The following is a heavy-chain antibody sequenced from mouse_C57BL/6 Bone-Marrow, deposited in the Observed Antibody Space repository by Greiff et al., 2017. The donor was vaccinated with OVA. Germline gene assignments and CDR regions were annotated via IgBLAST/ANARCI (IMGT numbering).Heavy chain of an antibody. CDR2: IDPNSGGT. D-gene: IGHD2-2*01. Sequence: QVQLQQSGAELVKPGASVKLSCKASGYTFTSYWMHWVKQRPGRGLEWIGRIDPNSGGTKYNEKFKSKATLTVDKPSSTAYMQLSSLPSADSAVYYCARLELRMVTTRNYDMDDWGQGTSVTVSS. CDR1: GYTFTSYW. V-gene: IGHV1-72*01. J-gene: IGHJ4*01. CDR3: ARLELRMVTTRNYDMDD.